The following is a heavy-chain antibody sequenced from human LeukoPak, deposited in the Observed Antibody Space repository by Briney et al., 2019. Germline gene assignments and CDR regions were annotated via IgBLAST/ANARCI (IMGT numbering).Heavy chain of an antibody. CDR2: LYSGGDT. J-gene: IGHJ4*02. D-gene: IGHD3-22*01. V-gene: IGHV3-66*01. CDR1: GFTVSSNY. Sequence: GGSLRLSCAASGFTVSSNYMSWVRQAPGMGLEWVSVLYSGGDTYYADSVKGRFTISRDNSKNTVYLQMNSLRAADTAVYYCARMYYDSSGYWGQGTLVTVSS. CDR3: ARMYYDSSGY.